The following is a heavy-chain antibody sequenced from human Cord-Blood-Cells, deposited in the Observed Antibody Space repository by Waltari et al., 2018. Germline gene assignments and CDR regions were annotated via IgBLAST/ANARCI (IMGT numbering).Heavy chain of an antibody. CDR2: INHSGST. V-gene: IGHV4-34*01. CDR3: ATAFPGIAAAGTEYFQH. J-gene: IGHJ1*01. Sequence: QVQLQQWGAGLLKPSETLSLPCAVYGGSFSGYYWSWIRQPPGKGLEWSGEINHSGSTNYNPSLKSRVTISVDTSKNQFSLKLSSVTAADTAVYYCATAFPGIAAAGTEYFQHWGQGTLVTVSS. CDR1: GGSFSGYY. D-gene: IGHD6-13*01.